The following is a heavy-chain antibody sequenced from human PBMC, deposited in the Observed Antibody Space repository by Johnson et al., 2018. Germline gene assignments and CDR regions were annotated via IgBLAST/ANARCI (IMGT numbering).Heavy chain of an antibody. D-gene: IGHD6-19*01. J-gene: IGHJ6*03. CDR2: ISYRGST. CDR1: GGSISSYY. V-gene: IGHV4-59*01. Sequence: QVQLQESGPGLVKPSETLSLTCTVSGGSISSYYWSWIRQPPGKGLEWIGYISYRGSTNYNPSLKSRVTITVDTSKNQFSLKLSPVTAADTAVYYCARELAVGDYYYYMDVWGKGTTVTVSS. CDR3: ARELAVGDYYYYMDV.